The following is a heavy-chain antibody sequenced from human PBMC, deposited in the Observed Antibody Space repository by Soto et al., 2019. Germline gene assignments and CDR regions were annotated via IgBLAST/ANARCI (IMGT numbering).Heavy chain of an antibody. D-gene: IGHD3-3*01. J-gene: IGHJ6*03. CDR2: INHSGST. V-gene: IGHV4-34*01. CDR3: ARGKYYDFWSGYNAGWSYYYMDV. CDR1: GGSFSGYY. Sequence: SETLSLTCAVYGGSFSGYYWSWIRQPPGKGLEWIGEINHSGSTNYNPSLKSRVTISVDTSKNQFSLKLSSVTAADTAVYYCARGKYYDFWSGYNAGWSYYYMDVWGKGTTVTVSS.